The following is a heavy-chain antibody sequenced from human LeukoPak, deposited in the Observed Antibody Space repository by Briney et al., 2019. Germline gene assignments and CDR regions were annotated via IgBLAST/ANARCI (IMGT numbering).Heavy chain of an antibody. CDR2: IWYDGINE. J-gene: IGHJ4*02. CDR3: VRDKGSSWGEKYYFDY. CDR1: GFTFSSSG. Sequence: GGSLRLSCAASGFTFSSSGMHWVRQAPGKGLEWVALIWYDGINEYYADSVKGRFCISRDDSKNTLYLQMNSLRAEDTAVYYCVRDKGSSWGEKYYFDYWGQGTLVTVSS. V-gene: IGHV3-33*01. D-gene: IGHD6-13*01.